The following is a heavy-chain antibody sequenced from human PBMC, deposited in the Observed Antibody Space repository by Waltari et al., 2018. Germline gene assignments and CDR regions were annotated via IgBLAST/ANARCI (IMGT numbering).Heavy chain of an antibody. J-gene: IGHJ4*02. CDR2: IKQDGSEK. CDR3: TRGGRDSSWYWRD. CDR1: GSSFSNSW. V-gene: IGHV3-7*01. Sequence: EVQLVESGGGLAQPGGSLRPSCGDSGSSFSNSWMTSVIQASGKGPEWVANIKQDGSEKSYMDSVKGRFTISRDNAKNSLYLQMNNLRVEDTAVYYCTRGGRDSSWYWRDWGQGTLVTVSS. D-gene: IGHD6-13*01.